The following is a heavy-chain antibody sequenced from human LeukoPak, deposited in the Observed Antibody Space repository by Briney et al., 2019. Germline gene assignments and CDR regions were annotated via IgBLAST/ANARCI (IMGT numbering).Heavy chain of an antibody. J-gene: IGHJ6*02. D-gene: IGHD3-10*01. CDR2: IDSSSRTI. Sequence: GGSLRLSCVASGFTLSSYSMTWVRQAPGKGLEWVSYIDSSSRTIYYTDSAKGRFTISRDNAKNSLYLHMSSLRVEDTAVYYCTRAGFGRYGTDVWGQGTTVTVSS. CDR3: TRAGFGRYGTDV. V-gene: IGHV3-48*01. CDR1: GFTLSSYS.